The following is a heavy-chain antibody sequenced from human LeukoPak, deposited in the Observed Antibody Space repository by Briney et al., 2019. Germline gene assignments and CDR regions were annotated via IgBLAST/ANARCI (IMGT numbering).Heavy chain of an antibody. V-gene: IGHV3-49*04. CDR2: IRSKAYGGTT. CDR1: GFTFGDYA. Sequence: PGGSLRLSCTASGFTFGDYAMSWVRQAPGKGLEWVGFIRSKAYGGTTEYAASVKGRFTISRDDSKSIAYLQMNSLKTEDTAVYYCTRDDFGYYGSGFYPAWGQGTLVTVSS. J-gene: IGHJ5*02. D-gene: IGHD3-10*01. CDR3: TRDDFGYYGSGFYPA.